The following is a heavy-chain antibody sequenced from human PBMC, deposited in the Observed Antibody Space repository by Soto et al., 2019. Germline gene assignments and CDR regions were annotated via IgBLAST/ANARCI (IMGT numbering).Heavy chain of an antibody. Sequence: EVQLLESGGGLVQPGGSLRLSCAASGFTFSTNSMTWVRQAPGKGLEWVCGISGGGDSTHYADSVKGRFTISRGNSKNMVYLQMNSLTADDMAVYFCSKWDGYGDQWGQGTLVTVSS. CDR2: ISGGGDST. D-gene: IGHD5-12*01. J-gene: IGHJ5*02. CDR3: SKWDGYGDQ. V-gene: IGHV3-23*01. CDR1: GFTFSTNS.